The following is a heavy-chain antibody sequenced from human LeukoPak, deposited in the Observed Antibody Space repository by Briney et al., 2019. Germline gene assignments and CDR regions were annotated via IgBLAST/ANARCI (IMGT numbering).Heavy chain of an antibody. V-gene: IGHV4-34*01. CDR3: ARHLRDPGGPDY. J-gene: IGHJ4*02. CDR2: INHSGST. Sequence: SETLSLTCAVYGGSFSGYHWSWIRQPPGKGLEWIGEINHSGSTNYNPSLKSRVTISVDTSKNQFSLKLSSVTAADTAVYYCARHLRDPGGPDYWGQGTLVTVSS. CDR1: GGSFSGYH. D-gene: IGHD3-16*01.